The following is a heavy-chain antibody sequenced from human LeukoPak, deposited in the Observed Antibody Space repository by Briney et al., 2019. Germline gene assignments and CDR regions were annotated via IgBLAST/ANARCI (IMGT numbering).Heavy chain of an antibody. CDR3: ARVQYNWSDKHQWFDP. J-gene: IGHJ5*02. D-gene: IGHD1-1*01. V-gene: IGHV1-18*01. CDR2: ISAYNNNT. CDR1: GYTFTNYG. Sequence: ASVKVSCKTSGYTFTNYGISWARQAPGHGLEWRGWISAYNNNTSFAQKFQDRVSMTTDTSTGTAYVELRSLRSDDTAIYHCARVQYNWSDKHQWFDPWGQGTLVTVSS.